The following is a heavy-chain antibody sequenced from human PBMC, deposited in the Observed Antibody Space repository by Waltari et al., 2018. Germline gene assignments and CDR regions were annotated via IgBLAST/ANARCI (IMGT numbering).Heavy chain of an antibody. Sequence: QLQLQESGSGLVKPSQTLSLTCAVSGGSLSSGGYSWSWIRQPPGKGLEWIGYIYHSGSTYYNPSLKSRVTISVDRSKNQFSLKLSSVTAADTAVYYCARGVGYCSSTSCYARDSDWFDPWGQGTLVTVSS. CDR1: GGSLSSGGYS. V-gene: IGHV4-30-2*01. CDR3: ARGVGYCSSTSCYARDSDWFDP. CDR2: IYHSGST. J-gene: IGHJ5*02. D-gene: IGHD2-2*01.